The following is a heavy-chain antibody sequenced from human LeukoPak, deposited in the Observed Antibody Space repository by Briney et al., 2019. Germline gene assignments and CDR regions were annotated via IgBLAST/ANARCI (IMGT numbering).Heavy chain of an antibody. Sequence: TSETLSLTCAVYGGSFSGYYWSWIRQPPGKGLEWIGEINHSGSTNYNPSLKSRVTISVDTSKNQFSLKLSSVTAADTAVYYCARPRFGSFWSGYYRGFDYWGQGALVTVSS. CDR1: GGSFSGYY. V-gene: IGHV4-34*01. CDR3: ARPRFGSFWSGYYRGFDY. D-gene: IGHD3-3*01. J-gene: IGHJ4*02. CDR2: INHSGST.